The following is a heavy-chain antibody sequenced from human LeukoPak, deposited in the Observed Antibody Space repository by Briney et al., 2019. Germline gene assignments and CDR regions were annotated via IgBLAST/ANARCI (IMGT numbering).Heavy chain of an antibody. CDR2: INHSGST. CDR3: ARGSSSSSPWVSRPTLGY. D-gene: IGHD6-6*01. V-gene: IGHV4-34*01. CDR1: GGSFSGYY. Sequence: RSSETLSLTCAVYGGSFSGYYWSWIRQPPGKGLEWIGEINHSGSTNYNPSLKSRVTISVDTPKNQFSLKLSSVTAADTAVYYCARGSSSSSPWVSRPTLGYWGQGTLVTVSS. J-gene: IGHJ4*02.